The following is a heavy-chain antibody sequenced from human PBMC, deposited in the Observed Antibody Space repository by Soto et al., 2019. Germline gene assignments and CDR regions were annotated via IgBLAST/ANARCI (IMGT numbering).Heavy chain of an antibody. CDR1: GGSFSGYY. J-gene: IGHJ4*02. V-gene: IGHV4-34*01. CDR2: INHSGST. CDR3: ARVFTNSPYCSSTSCFSDY. D-gene: IGHD2-2*01. Sequence: SETLSLTCAVYGGSFSGYYWSWIRQPPGKGLEWIGEINHSGSTNYNPSLKSRVTISVDTSKNQFSLKLSSVTAADTAVYYCARVFTNSPYCSSTSCFSDYWGQGTLVTVSS.